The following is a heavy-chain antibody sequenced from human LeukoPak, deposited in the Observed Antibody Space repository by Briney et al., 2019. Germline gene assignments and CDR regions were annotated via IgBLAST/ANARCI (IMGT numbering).Heavy chain of an antibody. J-gene: IGHJ3*02. CDR1: GFTFSSNA. Sequence: GRSLRLSCAASGFTFSSNAMHWVRQAPGKGLEWVAVISYDGSNKYYADSVKGRFTISRDNSKNTLYLQMNSLRAEDTAVYYCARAFRRGSGWSDAFDIWGQGTMVTVSS. D-gene: IGHD6-19*01. V-gene: IGHV3-30-3*01. CDR3: ARAFRRGSGWSDAFDI. CDR2: ISYDGSNK.